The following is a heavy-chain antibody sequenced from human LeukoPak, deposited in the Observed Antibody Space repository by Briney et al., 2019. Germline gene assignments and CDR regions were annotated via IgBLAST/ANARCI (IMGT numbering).Heavy chain of an antibody. CDR2: IYYSGST. V-gene: IGHV4-39*07. D-gene: IGHD3-22*01. J-gene: IGHJ2*01. CDR3: ARDGYYYDSSGYFTNWYFDL. Sequence: KSSETLSLTCTVSGGSISSSSYYWGWIRQPPGKGLEWIGSIYYSGSTYYNPSLKSRVTISVDTSKNQFSLKLSSVTAADTAVYYCARDGYYYDSSGYFTNWYFDLWGRGTLVTVSS. CDR1: GGSISSSSYY.